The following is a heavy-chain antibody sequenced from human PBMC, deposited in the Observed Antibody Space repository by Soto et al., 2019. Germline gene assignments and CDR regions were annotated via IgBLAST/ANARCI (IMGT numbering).Heavy chain of an antibody. J-gene: IGHJ4*02. D-gene: IGHD3-22*01. CDR2: IKQDGSEK. CDR1: GFPFSSYW. V-gene: IGHV3-7*01. Sequence: QLVESGGDLVQPGASLRLSCAASGFPFSSYWMSWVRQAPGEGLEWVANIKQDGSEKYYVDSVRGRFTISRDNAKTSLYLQMNSLRAEETAVYYCVRGGYFFNDWGQGTLVSVSP. CDR3: VRGGYFFND.